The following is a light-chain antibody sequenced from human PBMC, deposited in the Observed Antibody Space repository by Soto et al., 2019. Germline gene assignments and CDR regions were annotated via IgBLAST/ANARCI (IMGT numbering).Light chain of an antibody. CDR2: GSS. CDR1: HNASSN. CDR3: QQYNNWPHT. Sequence: DIVMTHSPVTLSVSPGERATLSCRSSHNASSNLAWYQQKPGQSPRLLLYGSSTRATGIPARFRGSGSGTEFTLTISSLQSEDFAIYYCQQYNNWPHTFGQGTKLKIK. V-gene: IGKV3-15*01. J-gene: IGKJ2*01.